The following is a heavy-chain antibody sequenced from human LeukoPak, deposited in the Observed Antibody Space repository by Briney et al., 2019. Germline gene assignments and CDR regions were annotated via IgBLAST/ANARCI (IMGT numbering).Heavy chain of an antibody. CDR2: IKSKTDGGTT. D-gene: IGHD2-8*02. J-gene: IGHJ6*02. Sequence: PGGSLRLSCAASGFTFSNAWMNWVRQAPGKGLEWVGRIKSKTDGGTTDYAAPVKGRFTISRDDSKNTLYLQMNSLKTEDTAVYYCARDRNTGYGMDVWGQGTTVTVSS. CDR3: ARDRNTGYGMDV. CDR1: GFTFSNAW. V-gene: IGHV3-15*07.